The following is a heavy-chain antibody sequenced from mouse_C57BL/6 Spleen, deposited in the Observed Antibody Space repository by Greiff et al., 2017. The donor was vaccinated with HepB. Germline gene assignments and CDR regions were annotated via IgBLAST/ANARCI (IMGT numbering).Heavy chain of an antibody. CDR3: AKGYYSNYGLDY. D-gene: IGHD2-5*01. V-gene: IGHV1-54*01. CDR1: GYAFTNYL. CDR2: INPGSGGT. J-gene: IGHJ2*01. Sequence: VQGVESGAELVRPGTSVKVSCKASGYAFTNYLIEWVKQRPGQGLEWIGVINPGSGGTNYNGKFKGKATLTADKSSSTAYMQLSSLTSEDSAVYFCAKGYYSNYGLDYWGQGTTLTVSS.